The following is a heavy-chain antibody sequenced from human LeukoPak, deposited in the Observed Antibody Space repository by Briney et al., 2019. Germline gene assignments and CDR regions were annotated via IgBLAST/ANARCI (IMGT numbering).Heavy chain of an antibody. J-gene: IGHJ4*02. V-gene: IGHV1-2*02. D-gene: IGHD5-24*01. CDR1: GYTFTDYY. Sequence: GASVKVSFTASGYTFTDYYMHWVRQAPGQGLEWMGWLNPNSGDTNYAQKFQGRVSMTRDTSISTAYMDLSDLRSDDTAVYYCAGGKNIERATMSGGSYYWGQGTLVTVPS. CDR2: LNPNSGDT. CDR3: AGGKNIERATMSGGSYY.